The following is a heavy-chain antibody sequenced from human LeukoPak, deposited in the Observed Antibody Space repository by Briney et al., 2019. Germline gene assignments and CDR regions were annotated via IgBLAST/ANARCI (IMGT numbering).Heavy chain of an antibody. CDR1: GYNFTVYY. CDR2: MDPKSGDT. D-gene: IGHD2-15*01. J-gene: IGHJ3*01. CDR3: ATKGGLTPNTLAM. V-gene: IGHV1-2*02. Sequence: ASVKVSCKGSGYNFTVYYMHWVRQAPGQGLEWTGWMDPKSGDTIYAPKFQGRVSMTRDTSITTAYMELSSLTFDDSAMYYCATKGGLTPNTLAMWGHGTMVTVSS.